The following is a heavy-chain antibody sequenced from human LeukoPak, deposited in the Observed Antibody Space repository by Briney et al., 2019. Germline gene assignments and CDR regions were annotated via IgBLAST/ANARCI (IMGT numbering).Heavy chain of an antibody. CDR3: AREHSHNNWFFDL. J-gene: IGHJ2*01. Sequence: GGSLRLSCAASGFTFSKAWMSWVRQATGKGLEWVAVVAADGGHKVYSDSVKGRFSMSRDNSKNTAFLQMDSLGAEDAAVYFCAREHSHNNWFFDLWGPGTPVTVSS. CDR1: GFTFSKAW. CDR2: VAADGGHK. D-gene: IGHD5-18*01. V-gene: IGHV3-30*03.